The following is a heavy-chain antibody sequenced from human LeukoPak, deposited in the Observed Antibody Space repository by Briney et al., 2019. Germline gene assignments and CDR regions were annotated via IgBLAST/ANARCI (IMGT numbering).Heavy chain of an antibody. J-gene: IGHJ4*02. V-gene: IGHV3-7*01. Sequence: SGGSLRLSCAASGFTFSTYWMTWVRQAPRKGLEWVANIKQDGSEKYYVDSVKGRFTISRDNAKNSLYLQMNSLRAEDTAVYYCARDFRFLDDYWGQGTLVTVSS. CDR3: ARDFRFLDDY. CDR2: IKQDGSEK. D-gene: IGHD3-3*01. CDR1: GFTFSTYW.